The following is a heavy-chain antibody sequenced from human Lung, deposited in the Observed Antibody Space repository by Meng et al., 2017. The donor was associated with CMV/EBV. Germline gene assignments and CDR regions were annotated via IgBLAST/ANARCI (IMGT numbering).Heavy chain of an antibody. D-gene: IGHD3-22*01. Sequence: GESXKISCSASGFTFSDAGLHWVRQASGRGLEWIGRIRNRANSHATAYVASVKGRFTISRDDSKNTMYLHMNSLKTDDTAVYYCSRGDSNGPVYWGPGTLVTVSS. CDR1: GFTFSDAG. CDR3: SRGDSNGPVY. J-gene: IGHJ4*02. V-gene: IGHV3-73*01. CDR2: IRNRANSHAT.